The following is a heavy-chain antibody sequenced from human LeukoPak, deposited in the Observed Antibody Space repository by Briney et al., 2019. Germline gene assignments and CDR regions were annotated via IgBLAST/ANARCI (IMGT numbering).Heavy chain of an antibody. D-gene: IGHD2-15*01. CDR1: GYTFTGYY. CDR3: ARASFPGYCWGCRRWAFFCF. V-gene: IGHV1-2*02. CDR2: INPNSGGT. Sequence: ASVKVSCKASGYTFTGYYMHWVRQAPGQGLEWMGWINPNSGGTNYAQKLQGRVTMTRDTSISTAYMELSRLRSDDTAVYYCARASFPGYCWGCRRWAFFCFWGQGTLGTGSS. J-gene: IGHJ4*01.